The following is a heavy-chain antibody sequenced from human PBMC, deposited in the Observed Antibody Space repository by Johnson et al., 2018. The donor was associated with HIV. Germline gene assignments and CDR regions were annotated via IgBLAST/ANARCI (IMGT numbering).Heavy chain of an antibody. V-gene: IGHV3-30*02. CDR2: IWYDGTNK. CDR3: AKDLYSSSWTNDAFDI. Sequence: QVHLVESGGGLVQPGGSLRLSCAASGFTFSSYGMHWVRQAPGKGLEWVAFIWYDGTNKYYTDSVKGRFTISRDNSKNTLFLHMNSLRAEDTAVYHCAKDLYSSSWTNDAFDIWGQGTMVTVSS. D-gene: IGHD6-13*01. CDR1: GFTFSSYG. J-gene: IGHJ3*02.